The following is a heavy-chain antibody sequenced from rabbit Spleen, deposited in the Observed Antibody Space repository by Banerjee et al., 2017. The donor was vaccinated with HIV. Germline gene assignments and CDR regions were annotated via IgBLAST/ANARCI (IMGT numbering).Heavy chain of an antibody. CDR3: ARDTSSSFSSYGMDL. Sequence: QSLEESGGDLVKPGASLTLTCIASGVSFGGDSYMCWVRQAPGKGLEWIACIETGSSGFTYFASWAKGRFTISKPSSTTVTLQMTSLTAADTATYFCARDTSSSFSSYGMDLWGQGTLVTVS. J-gene: IGHJ6*01. CDR1: GVSFGGDSY. V-gene: IGHV1S40*01. D-gene: IGHD1-1*01. CDR2: IETGSSGFT.